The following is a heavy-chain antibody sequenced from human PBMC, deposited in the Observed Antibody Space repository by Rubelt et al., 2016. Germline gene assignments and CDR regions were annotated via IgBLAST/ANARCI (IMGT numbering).Heavy chain of an antibody. CDR3: ARESELTGDKWGHDY. CDR2: ISAYNGNT. D-gene: IGHD7-27*01. CDR1: TFTSYG. V-gene: IGHV1-18*01. Sequence: TFTSYGISWVRQAPGQGLEWMGWISAYNGNTNYAQKLQGRVTMTTDTSTSTAYMELSSLRSEDTAVYYCARESELTGDKWGHDYWGQGTLVTVSS. J-gene: IGHJ4*02.